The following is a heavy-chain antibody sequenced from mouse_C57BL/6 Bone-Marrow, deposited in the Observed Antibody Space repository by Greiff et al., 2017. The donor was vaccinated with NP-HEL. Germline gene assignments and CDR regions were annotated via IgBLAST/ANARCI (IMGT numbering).Heavy chain of an antibody. Sequence: EVKLQESGPGLVKPSQSLSLTCSVTGYSITSGYYWNWIRQFPGNKLEWMGYISYDGSNNYNPSLKNRISITRDTSKNQFFLKLNSETTEDTATYYCARGDYGNSWFAYWGQGTLVTVSA. D-gene: IGHD2-1*01. CDR3: ARGDYGNSWFAY. CDR2: ISYDGSN. V-gene: IGHV3-6*01. J-gene: IGHJ3*01. CDR1: GYSITSGYY.